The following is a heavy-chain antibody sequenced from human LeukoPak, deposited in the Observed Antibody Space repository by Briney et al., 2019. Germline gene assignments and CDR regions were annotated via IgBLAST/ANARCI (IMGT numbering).Heavy chain of an antibody. V-gene: IGHV3-33*06. CDR3: AKDPTTEPFV. CDR2: IWYDGSNK. J-gene: IGHJ4*02. Sequence: LRLSCAASGFTLSSYGMHWVRQAPGRGLEGVAVIWYDGSNKYYADSVKGRFTISRDNSKNTLYLQMNSLRAEDTAVYYCAKDPTTEPFVWGQGTLVTVSS. D-gene: IGHD4-17*01. CDR1: GFTLSSYG.